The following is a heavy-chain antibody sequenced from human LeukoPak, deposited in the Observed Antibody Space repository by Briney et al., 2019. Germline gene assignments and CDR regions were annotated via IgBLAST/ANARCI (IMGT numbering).Heavy chain of an antibody. CDR1: GYSISSGFY. J-gene: IGHJ4*02. CDR3: ARALAAAGRYYFDY. D-gene: IGHD6-13*01. Sequence: AETLSLTCAVSGYSISSGFYWVWIRQPPGKGLEWIGTIFHSGSTYYNPSLKSRVTISVDTSKNQFSLKLSSVTAADTAVYYCARALAAAGRYYFDYWGQGTLVTVSS. V-gene: IGHV4-38-2*01. CDR2: IFHSGST.